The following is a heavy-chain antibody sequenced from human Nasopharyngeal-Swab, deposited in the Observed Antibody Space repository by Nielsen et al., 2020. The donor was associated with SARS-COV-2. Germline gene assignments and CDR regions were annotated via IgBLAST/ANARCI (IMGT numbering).Heavy chain of an antibody. D-gene: IGHD2-15*01. J-gene: IGHJ6*02. Sequence: WVRQAPGQGLEWMGGIIPIFGTANYAQKFRGRVTITADESTSTAYMELSSLRSEDTAVYYCAREGVVAVAGSDYYGMDVWGQGTTVTVSS. CDR3: AREGVVAVAGSDYYGMDV. CDR2: IIPIFGTA. V-gene: IGHV1-69*01.